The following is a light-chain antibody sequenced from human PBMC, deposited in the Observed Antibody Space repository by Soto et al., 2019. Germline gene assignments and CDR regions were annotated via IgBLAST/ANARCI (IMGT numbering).Light chain of an antibody. Sequence: AIQMTQSPSSPSASVGDRVTITCRASQGIRNDLGWYQQEPGKAPKLLIYAASSLESGVPSRFSGSGSGTDFTLTISSLQPEDFATYYCLQDYNYPWTFGQGTKVEIK. CDR3: LQDYNYPWT. CDR1: QGIRND. J-gene: IGKJ1*01. V-gene: IGKV1-6*01. CDR2: AAS.